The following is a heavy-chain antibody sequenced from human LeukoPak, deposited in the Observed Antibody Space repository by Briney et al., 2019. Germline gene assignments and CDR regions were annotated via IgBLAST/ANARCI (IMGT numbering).Heavy chain of an antibody. J-gene: IGHJ4*02. D-gene: IGHD1-26*01. Sequence: GGSLRLSCATSGFTFDDYAMHWVRQAPGKGLEWVSLIIGVGVNTHYADSVKGRFTISRDNSKNSLHLRMNSLRTEDTAFYYCAKEPYSGSYFDYFDYWGQGALVTVSS. V-gene: IGHV3-43*02. CDR1: GFTFDDYA. CDR2: IIGVGVNT. CDR3: AKEPYSGSYFDYFDY.